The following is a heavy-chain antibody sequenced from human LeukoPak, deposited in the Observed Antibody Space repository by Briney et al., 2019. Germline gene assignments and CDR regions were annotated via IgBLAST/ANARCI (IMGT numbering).Heavy chain of an antibody. CDR1: GFIFSNYA. Sequence: GGSLRLSCAASGFIFSNYALMWLRQSPGKGLEWVSAIRGSGGGTFYADSVKGRFTISRDNSKNSLYLQMNSLRAEDTAVYYCARDGLNSSSSEDYYYYYYMDVWGKGTTVTVSS. D-gene: IGHD6-6*01. CDR3: ARDGLNSSSSEDYYYYYYMDV. J-gene: IGHJ6*03. V-gene: IGHV3-23*01. CDR2: IRGSGGGT.